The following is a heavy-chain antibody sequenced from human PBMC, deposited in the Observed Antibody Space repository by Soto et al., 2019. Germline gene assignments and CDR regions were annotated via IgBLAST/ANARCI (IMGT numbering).Heavy chain of an antibody. CDR1: GGSISSYY. Sequence: SETLSLTCTVSGGSISSYYWSWIRQPPGKGLEWIGYIYYSGSTNYNPSLKSRVTISVDTSKNQFSLKLSSVTAADTAVYYCARHTRYCSSTSCSSSQGRLGYYYYYYMDVWGKGTTVTVSS. CDR2: IYYSGST. V-gene: IGHV4-59*08. J-gene: IGHJ6*03. CDR3: ARHTRYCSSTSCSSSQGRLGYYYYYYMDV. D-gene: IGHD2-2*01.